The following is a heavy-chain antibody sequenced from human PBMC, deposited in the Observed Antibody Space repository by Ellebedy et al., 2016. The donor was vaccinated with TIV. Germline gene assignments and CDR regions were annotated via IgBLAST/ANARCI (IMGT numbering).Heavy chain of an antibody. V-gene: IGHV3-7*01. J-gene: IGHJ3*02. D-gene: IGHD2-2*01. Sequence: GESLKISCAASGFTFNSYWMTWVRRAPGKGLEWVANIKGDGSERNYVDSVKGRFTISRDNAKNSLNLQMNSLRAEDTAVYCCARVECSITACPSAFDIWGQGTMVTVSS. CDR3: ARVECSITACPSAFDI. CDR2: IKGDGSER. CDR1: GFTFNSYW.